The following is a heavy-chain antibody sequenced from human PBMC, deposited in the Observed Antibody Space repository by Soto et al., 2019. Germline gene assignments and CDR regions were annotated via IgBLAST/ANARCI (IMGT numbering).Heavy chain of an antibody. CDR3: AREAGSSAGLRWFDP. J-gene: IGHJ5*02. Sequence: SETLSLTCTVSGGSISSGGYYWSWIRQHPGKGLEWIGYIYYSGSTYYNPSLKSRVTISVDTSKNQFSLKLSSVTAADTAVYYCAREAGSSAGLRWFDPWGQGTQVTVSS. CDR1: GGSISSGGYY. CDR2: IYYSGST. D-gene: IGHD6-6*01. V-gene: IGHV4-31*03.